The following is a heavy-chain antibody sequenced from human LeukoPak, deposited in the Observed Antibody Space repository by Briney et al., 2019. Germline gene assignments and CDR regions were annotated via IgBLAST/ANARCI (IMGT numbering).Heavy chain of an antibody. CDR1: GFTFSSYS. J-gene: IGHJ5*02. Sequence: GGSLRLSCAASGFTFSSYSMNWVRQAPGKGLEWVSSISSSSYIYYADSVKGRFTISRDNSKNTLYLQMNSLRAEDTAVYYCARGGPYTLNWFDPWGQGTLVTVSS. V-gene: IGHV3-21*01. CDR3: ARGGPYTLNWFDP. CDR2: ISSSSYI.